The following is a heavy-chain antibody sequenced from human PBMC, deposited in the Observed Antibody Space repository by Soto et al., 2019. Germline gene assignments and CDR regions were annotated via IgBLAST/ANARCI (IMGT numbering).Heavy chain of an antibody. CDR2: IIPIFGTT. V-gene: IGHV1-69*13. Sequence: GASVKVSCKASGGTFSSDTINCVRQAPGQGLEWMGGIIPIFGTTKHAQKFQGRVTITADESTSKAYMELSSLRYEDTAVYYCAGGTGTASMDVWGQGTTFTVSS. CDR3: AGGTGTASMDV. D-gene: IGHD1-7*01. J-gene: IGHJ6*02. CDR1: GGTFSSDT.